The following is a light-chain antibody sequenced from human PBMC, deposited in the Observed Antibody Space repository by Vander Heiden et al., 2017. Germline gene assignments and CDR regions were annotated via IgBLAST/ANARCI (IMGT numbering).Light chain of an antibody. V-gene: IGKV3-11*01. Sequence: EIVLTQSPATLSLSPGDRATLPCSASQSVGSYLAWYQQKPGQAPRLLIYDASNRATGIPARFGGSGSGTDFTLTSSSLEPEDFALYYCQQRSDWPPRFGGGTKVEIK. CDR3: QQRSDWPPR. CDR2: DAS. CDR1: QSVGSY. J-gene: IGKJ4*01.